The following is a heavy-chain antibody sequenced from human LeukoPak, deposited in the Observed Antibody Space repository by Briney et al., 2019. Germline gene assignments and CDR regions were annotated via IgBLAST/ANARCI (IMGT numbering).Heavy chain of an antibody. CDR3: ARDDYDSSGYYYTNYFDY. D-gene: IGHD3-22*01. V-gene: IGHV1-2*02. J-gene: IGHJ4*02. Sequence: ASVKVSCKASGYTFTGYYMHWLRQAPGQGLEWMGWINPNSGGTNYAQKFQGRVTMTRDTSISTAYMELSRLRSDDTAVYYCARDDYDSSGYYYTNYFDYWGQGTLVTVSS. CDR1: GYTFTGYY. CDR2: INPNSGGT.